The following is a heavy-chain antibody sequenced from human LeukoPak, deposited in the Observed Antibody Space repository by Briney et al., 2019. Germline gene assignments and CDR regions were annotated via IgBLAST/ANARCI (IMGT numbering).Heavy chain of an antibody. CDR3: ARDKESSGWYNFDY. Sequence: GGSPRLSCAASGFTVSSNYMSWVRQAPGKGLEWVSVIYSGGSTYYADSVKGRFTISRDNSKNTLYLQMNSLRAEDTAVYYCARDKESSGWYNFDYWGQGTLVTVSS. CDR1: GFTVSSNY. J-gene: IGHJ4*02. V-gene: IGHV3-53*01. D-gene: IGHD6-19*01. CDR2: IYSGGST.